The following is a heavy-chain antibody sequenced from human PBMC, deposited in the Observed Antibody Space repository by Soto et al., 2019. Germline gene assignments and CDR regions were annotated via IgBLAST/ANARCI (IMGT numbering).Heavy chain of an antibody. J-gene: IGHJ5*01. CDR3: ARLIGNSWLDS. Sequence: SQTLSLTCAISGDSVSSNSVAWNWIRKSPSRGLEWLGRTYYRSKWYNDYAVSVKGRITINPDTSNNQLSLQLNSVTPDDTAVYYCARLIGNSWLDSWGQGTLVTVSS. V-gene: IGHV6-1*01. CDR2: TYYRSKWYN. CDR1: GDSVSSNSVA. D-gene: IGHD2-8*01.